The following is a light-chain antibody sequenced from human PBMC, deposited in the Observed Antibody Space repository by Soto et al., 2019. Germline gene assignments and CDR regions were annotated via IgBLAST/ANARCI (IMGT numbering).Light chain of an antibody. CDR3: QQYGRSPFT. Sequence: EMVLTQSPGTLSLSPGERATLSCRASQSVSSNNLAWYQQRPGQAPRVGIYGASTRATGIPERFSGSGSGTDFTLTISSLEPEDFAVCYCQQYGRSPFTFGPGTKVDIK. CDR1: QSVSSNN. CDR2: GAS. V-gene: IGKV3-20*01. J-gene: IGKJ3*01.